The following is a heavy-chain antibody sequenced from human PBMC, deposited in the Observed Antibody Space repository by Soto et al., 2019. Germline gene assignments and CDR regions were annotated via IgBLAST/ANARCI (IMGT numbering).Heavy chain of an antibody. D-gene: IGHD2-21*02. Sequence: EVQLLESGGGLVQPGGSLRLSCTASEFTFSTYAMSWVRQAPGKGLEWVSVISGSGNSTYYADSVKGRFTISRDNSKDTLFLQMNSLGAEDTAVYYCARGLRPPDYWGQGTLVTVSS. J-gene: IGHJ4*02. CDR1: EFTFSTYA. CDR2: ISGSGNST. CDR3: ARGLRPPDY. V-gene: IGHV3-23*01.